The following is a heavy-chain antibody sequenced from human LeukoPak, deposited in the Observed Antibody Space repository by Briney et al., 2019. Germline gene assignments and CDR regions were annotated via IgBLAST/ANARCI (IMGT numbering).Heavy chain of an antibody. CDR1: GYSFTSYW. D-gene: IGHD6-6*01. CDR2: IYPGDSDT. Sequence: GESLKISCKGSGYSFTSYWIGWVRQMPGKGLEWMGIIYPGDSDTRYSPSFQGQVTISADKSISTAYLQWSSLKASDTAMYYCARQEYSSSYGVYYFDYWGQGTLVSVSS. J-gene: IGHJ4*02. CDR3: ARQEYSSSYGVYYFDY. V-gene: IGHV5-51*01.